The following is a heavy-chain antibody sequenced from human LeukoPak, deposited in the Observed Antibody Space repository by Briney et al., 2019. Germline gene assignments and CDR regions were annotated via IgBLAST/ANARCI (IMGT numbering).Heavy chain of an antibody. CDR2: IYYSGST. CDR1: GGSISSYY. J-gene: IGHJ4*02. V-gene: IGHV4-59*01. CDR3: ARGSSGWYKTDFDY. Sequence: SETLSVTCTVSGGSISSYYWSWIRQPPGKGLEWIGYIYYSGSTNYNPSLKSRVTISVDTSKNQFSLKVGSVTAADTAVYYCARGSSGWYKTDFDYWGQGTLVTVSS. D-gene: IGHD6-19*01.